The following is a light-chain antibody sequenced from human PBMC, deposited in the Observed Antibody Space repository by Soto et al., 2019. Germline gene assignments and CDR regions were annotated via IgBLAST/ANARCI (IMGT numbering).Light chain of an antibody. J-gene: IGKJ1*01. CDR3: QQRGNWPPWT. CDR1: QSVSSS. V-gene: IGKV3-11*01. Sequence: EIVLTQSPATVSLSPGQRATLSCRASQSVSSSLAWYQQKPGQAPRLLIYDASNRATGIPARFSGSGSGTDFTHRISSREPEDFAVYYCQQRGNWPPWTFGQGTKVEIK. CDR2: DAS.